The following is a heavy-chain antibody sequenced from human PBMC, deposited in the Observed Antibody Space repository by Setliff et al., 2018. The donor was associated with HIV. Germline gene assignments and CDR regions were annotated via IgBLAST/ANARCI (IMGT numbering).Heavy chain of an antibody. CDR2: IYPIGSPDFPSGNT. V-gene: IGHV4-4*08. Sequence: SETLSLTCTVSGGSISNYYWSWIRQPPGKGLEWIGYIYPIGSPDFPSGNTVYNPSFRSRVTLSLDTSKNQFSLKLTSVTAADAAVYHCTRSMITFSLYYYYYMDVWGKGTTITVSS. CDR3: TRSMITFSLYYYYYMDV. J-gene: IGHJ6*03. CDR1: GGSISNYY. D-gene: IGHD3-16*01.